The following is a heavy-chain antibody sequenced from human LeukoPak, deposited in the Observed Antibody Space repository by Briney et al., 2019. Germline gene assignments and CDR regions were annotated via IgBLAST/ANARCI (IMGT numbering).Heavy chain of an antibody. D-gene: IGHD1-26*01. CDR3: ARDDKYSGSYYYYYGMDV. V-gene: IGHV3-7*01. CDR1: GFTFSSYW. CDR2: IKQDGSEK. Sequence: GGSLRLSCAASGFTFSSYWKSWVRQAPGKGLEWVANIKQDGSEKYYVDSVKGRFTISRDNAKNSLYLQMNSLRAEDTAVYYCARDDKYSGSYYYYYGMDVWGQGTTVTVSS. J-gene: IGHJ6*02.